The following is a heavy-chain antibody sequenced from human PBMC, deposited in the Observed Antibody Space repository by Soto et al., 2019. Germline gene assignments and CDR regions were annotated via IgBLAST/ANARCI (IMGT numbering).Heavy chain of an antibody. J-gene: IGHJ4*02. Sequence: QVQLVESGGGVVQPGRSLRLSCAASGFTFSSYAMHWVRQAPGKGLEWVAVISYDGSNKYYADSVKGRFTISRDNSKNTLYLQMNSLRAEDTAVYYCAESYGGNYFDYWGQGTLVTVSS. D-gene: IGHD1-26*01. V-gene: IGHV3-30-3*01. CDR3: AESYGGNYFDY. CDR1: GFTFSSYA. CDR2: ISYDGSNK.